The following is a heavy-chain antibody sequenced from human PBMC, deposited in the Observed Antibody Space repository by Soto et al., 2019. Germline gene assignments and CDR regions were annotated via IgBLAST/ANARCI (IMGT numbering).Heavy chain of an antibody. CDR1: GGSISSGDYY. V-gene: IGHV4-31*03. CDR2: IYYSGST. J-gene: IGHJ5*02. Sequence: SETLSLTCTVSGGSISSGDYYWSWIRQHPGKGLEWIGYIYYSGSTYYNPSLKSRLTISVDTSKTQFSLKLISITAADTAVYYCARARGGYCSGGACYGSGWLDPWGQGTLVTVSS. CDR3: ARARGGYCSGGACYGSGWLDP. D-gene: IGHD2-15*01.